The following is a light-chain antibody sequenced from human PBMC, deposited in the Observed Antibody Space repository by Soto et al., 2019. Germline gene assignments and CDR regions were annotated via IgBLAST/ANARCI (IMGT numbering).Light chain of an antibody. CDR1: QSISSIY. CDR3: QQYGSSPGT. Sequence: VLTQSPGTLSLSPGERATLSCRASQSISSIYLAWYQQKPGQTPRLLIYGASTRATGIPDRFSGSGSGTDFTRTISRLEPEDFAVYYCQQYGSSPGTFGQGTKVEIK. J-gene: IGKJ1*01. CDR2: GAS. V-gene: IGKV3-20*01.